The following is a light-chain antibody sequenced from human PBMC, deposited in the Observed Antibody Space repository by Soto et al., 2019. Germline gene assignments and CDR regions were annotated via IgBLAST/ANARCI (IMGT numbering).Light chain of an antibody. CDR1: QSVSSGY. V-gene: IGKV3-20*01. CDR2: GAS. Sequence: EIVLTQSPGTLSLSPGERATLSCRASQSVSSGYLAWYQQKPGQAPRLLIYGASTRATGIPYRFSGSGSGTDSTLTISRLEPEDFAVYYCQQYGSPPWTFGQGTKVEIK. J-gene: IGKJ1*01. CDR3: QQYGSPPWT.